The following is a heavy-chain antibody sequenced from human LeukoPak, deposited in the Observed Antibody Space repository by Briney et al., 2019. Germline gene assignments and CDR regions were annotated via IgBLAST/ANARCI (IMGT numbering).Heavy chain of an antibody. Sequence: GGSLRLSCAASGFTFSDYYMSWIRQAPGKGLEWVSSISTSGGTIYYADSVKGRFTISRDNSKNTLYLQMNSLRAEDTAVYYCAKDLGYSYALDYWGQGTLVTVSS. D-gene: IGHD5-18*01. CDR2: ISTSGGTI. CDR3: AKDLGYSYALDY. J-gene: IGHJ4*02. V-gene: IGHV3-11*04. CDR1: GFTFSDYY.